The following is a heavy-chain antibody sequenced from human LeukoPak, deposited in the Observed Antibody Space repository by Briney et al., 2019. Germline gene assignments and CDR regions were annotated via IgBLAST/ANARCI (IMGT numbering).Heavy chain of an antibody. D-gene: IGHD6-19*01. J-gene: IGHJ4*02. V-gene: IGHV4-61*08. CDR2: IYYSGST. Sequence: SETLSLTCTVSGGSINSGVYYWSWIRQPPGKGLEWIGYIYYSGSTKYNPSLKSRVTISVDTSKNQFSLKVSSVTAADTAVYYCARAIAVAGPFDYWGQGTLVTVSS. CDR1: GGSINSGVYY. CDR3: ARAIAVAGPFDY.